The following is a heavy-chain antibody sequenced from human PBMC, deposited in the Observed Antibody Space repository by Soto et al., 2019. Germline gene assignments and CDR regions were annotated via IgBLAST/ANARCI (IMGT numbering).Heavy chain of an antibody. CDR3: ARPQDYDSSGYYRKYYFDY. CDR1: GGTFSSYA. D-gene: IGHD3-22*01. V-gene: IGHV1-69*05. Sequence: GASVKVSCKASGGTFSSYAISWVRQAPGQGLEWMGGIIPIFGSTNYAQKFQGRVTMTRDASTSTVYMELSSLRSEDTAVYYCARPQDYDSSGYYRKYYFDYWGQGTLVTVSS. CDR2: IIPIFGST. J-gene: IGHJ4*02.